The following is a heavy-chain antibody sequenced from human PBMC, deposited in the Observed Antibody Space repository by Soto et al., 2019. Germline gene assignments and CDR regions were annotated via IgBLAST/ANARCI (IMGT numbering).Heavy chain of an antibody. V-gene: IGHV3-23*01. D-gene: IGHD3-10*01. J-gene: IGHJ4*02. CDR2: IYAAGSSK. CDR1: GFIFSTYA. CDR3: AKDLIRGDGYEDPDY. Sequence: EVQLLESGGGLVQPGGSLRPSCAAPGFIFSTYAMFWFRRVPGKGLEWVSTIYAAGSSKYYAGSVKGRFTISRDNSRDTLFLQMDSLRAEDTAIYFCAKDLIRGDGYEDPDYWGQGTLVTVSS.